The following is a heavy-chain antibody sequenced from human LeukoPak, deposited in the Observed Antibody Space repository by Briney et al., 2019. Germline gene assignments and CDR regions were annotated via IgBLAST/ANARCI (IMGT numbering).Heavy chain of an antibody. Sequence: GGSLRLSCAASGFTFSSYGMSWVRQAPGKGLEWVAFIRYDGSNKYYADSVKGRFTISRDNSKNTLYLQMNSLRAEDTAVYYCAKRSSSWYVAPRFDYWGQGTLVTVSS. CDR3: AKRSSSWYVAPRFDY. D-gene: IGHD6-13*01. CDR1: GFTFSSYG. J-gene: IGHJ4*02. V-gene: IGHV3-30*02. CDR2: IRYDGSNK.